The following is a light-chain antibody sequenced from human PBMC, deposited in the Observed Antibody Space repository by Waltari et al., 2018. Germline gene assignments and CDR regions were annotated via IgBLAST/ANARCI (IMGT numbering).Light chain of an antibody. CDR2: DVT. Sequence: QSALTQPRSVSGSPGQSVTISCTGTSSDVGGYNYVSWYQQHPGNAPKLMIYDVTKRPAGVPDRFSGSKSGSTASLTISGLQAEDEADYYCCSYADTYTVLFGGGTKLTVL. CDR3: CSYADTYTVL. J-gene: IGLJ2*01. CDR1: SSDVGGYNY. V-gene: IGLV2-11*01.